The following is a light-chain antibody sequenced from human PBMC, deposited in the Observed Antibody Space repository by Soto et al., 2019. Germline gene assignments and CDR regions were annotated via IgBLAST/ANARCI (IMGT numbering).Light chain of an antibody. Sequence: DILMPQSASSLSASLGDRVSITCRASQDIGDSLNWYQHKPDRAPSLLIYRASSLEAGVPSRFSASRSGTEFNVTISRLQTDDFATYDCQQLANFPLTVGGGTKVDIK. V-gene: IGKV1-33*01. CDR1: QDIGDS. CDR2: RAS. CDR3: QQLANFPLT. J-gene: IGKJ4*01.